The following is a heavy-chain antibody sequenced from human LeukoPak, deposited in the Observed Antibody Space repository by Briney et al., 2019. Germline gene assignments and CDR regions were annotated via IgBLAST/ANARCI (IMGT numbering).Heavy chain of an antibody. D-gene: IGHD3-22*01. J-gene: IGHJ4*02. CDR3: ARDSPTDYYYDSSGYYLGYFDY. V-gene: IGHV1-69*13. CDR1: GGTFSSYA. Sequence: SVKVSCKASGGTFSSYAISWVRQAPGQGLEWMGGIIPIFGTANYAQKFQGRVTITADESTSTAYMELSSLRSEDTAVYYCARDSPTDYYYDSSGYYLGYFDYWGQGTLVTVSS. CDR2: IIPIFGTA.